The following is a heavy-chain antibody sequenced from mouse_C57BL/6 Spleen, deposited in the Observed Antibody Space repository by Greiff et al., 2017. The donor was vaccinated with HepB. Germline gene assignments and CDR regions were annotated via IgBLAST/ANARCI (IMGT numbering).Heavy chain of an antibody. Sequence: VQLQQPGPELVKPGASVKISCKASGYTFTDYYMNWVKQSNGQSLEWIGVINPNYGTTTYNQKFKGKATLTVDQSSSTAYMQLSSLASEDSAVYYCARERDYDGCFDYWGQGTLVTVSA. CDR1: GYTFTDYY. D-gene: IGHD2-4*01. J-gene: IGHJ3*01. CDR3: ARERDYDGCFDY. V-gene: IGHV1-39*01. CDR2: INPNYGTT.